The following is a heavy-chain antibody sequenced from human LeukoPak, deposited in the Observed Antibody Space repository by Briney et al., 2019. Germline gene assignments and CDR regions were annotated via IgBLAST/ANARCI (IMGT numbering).Heavy chain of an antibody. CDR2: IYYTGSA. CDR1: GGSVSSRPHF. Sequence: SETLSLTCTVSGGSVSSRPHFWAWIRQTPGKGLEWIGTIYYTGSANYNPSLKSRVTMSVDTSKDHFSLNLSSVTATDTAVYFCVRLLGGYFAGNTFDIWGQGTVVSVSS. D-gene: IGHD3-9*01. CDR3: VRLLGGYFAGNTFDI. J-gene: IGHJ3*02. V-gene: IGHV4-39*02.